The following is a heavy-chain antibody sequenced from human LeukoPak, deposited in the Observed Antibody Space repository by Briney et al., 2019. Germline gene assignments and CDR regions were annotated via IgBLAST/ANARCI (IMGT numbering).Heavy chain of an antibody. CDR3: ARDRDTIFGVVIPDAFDI. V-gene: IGHV3-21*01. J-gene: IGHJ3*02. CDR2: ISSSSSYI. D-gene: IGHD3-3*01. Sequence: GGSLRLSCAASGFAFSDYWLSWVRQAPGKGLEWVSSISSSSSYIYYADSVKGRFTISRDNAKNSLYLQMNSLRAEDTAVYYCARDRDTIFGVVIPDAFDIWGQGTMVTVSS. CDR1: GFAFSDYW.